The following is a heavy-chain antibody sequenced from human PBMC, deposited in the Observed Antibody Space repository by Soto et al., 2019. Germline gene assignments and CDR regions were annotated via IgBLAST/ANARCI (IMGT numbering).Heavy chain of an antibody. CDR2: IITIFGTA. D-gene: IGHD6-19*01. CDR1: GGTFSSYA. V-gene: IGHV1-69*01. J-gene: IGHJ4*02. CDR3: GLGDDGRLVHY. Sequence: QVQLVQSGAEVKKPGSSVKVSCKASGGTFSSYAISWVRQAPGQGLEWMGGIITIFGTANYAQKFQGRVTISADESTSTAYMELSRLRSEDTAVYYCGLGDDGRLVHYWGQGTLVTVAS.